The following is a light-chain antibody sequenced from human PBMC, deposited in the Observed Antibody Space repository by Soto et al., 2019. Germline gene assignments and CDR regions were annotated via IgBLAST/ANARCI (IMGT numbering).Light chain of an antibody. CDR3: MQTLQNPLT. Sequence: DIVMTQSPLSLPVTPGEPASISCRSSQSLLHSNGYNYLDWYLQKPGQSPQLLIYLGSNRASGVPDRFSVSGSGTDFTLSISSVEAEDVGVYYCMQTLQNPLTFGGGTKVDIK. V-gene: IGKV2-28*01. CDR1: QSLLHSNGYNY. J-gene: IGKJ4*01. CDR2: LGS.